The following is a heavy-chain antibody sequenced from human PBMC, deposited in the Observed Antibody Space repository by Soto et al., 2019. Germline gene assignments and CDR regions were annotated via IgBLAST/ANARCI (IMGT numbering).Heavy chain of an antibody. J-gene: IGHJ1*01. V-gene: IGHV1-69*01. CDR3: ATSHYYENTGYYYFNH. CDR2: IIPSFGTP. CDR1: RGTFNTYA. D-gene: IGHD3-22*01. Sequence: QVQLVQSGAEVKRPGSSVKVSCTASRGTFNTYAVHWVRQAPGQGLEWMGGIIPSFGTPNYAQRFQGRVIITADESTSTAYMELSSLRSGDTAIFFCATSHYYENTGYYYFNHWGQGTLVTVS.